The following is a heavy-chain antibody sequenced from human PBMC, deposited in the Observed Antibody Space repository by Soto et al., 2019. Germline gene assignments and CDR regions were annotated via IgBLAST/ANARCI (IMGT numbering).Heavy chain of an antibody. CDR3: ARDLFLVGRRPPYSFHFSCPALLV. J-gene: IGHJ6*01. Sequence: GGSLRISCAASGFTFTTYAIHWVRQAPGKGLEWVAVISNDGRGKYYADSVKGRFTISRDNSKNTLYLQMNSLRSDDTAIYYFARDLFLVGRRPPYSFHFSCPALLVWG. D-gene: IGHD2-15*01. V-gene: IGHV3-30*04. CDR1: GFTFTTYA. CDR2: ISNDGRGK.